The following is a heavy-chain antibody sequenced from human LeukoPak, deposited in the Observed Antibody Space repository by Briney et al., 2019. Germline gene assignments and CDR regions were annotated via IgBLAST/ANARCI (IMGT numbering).Heavy chain of an antibody. J-gene: IGHJ6*02. CDR2: IYYSGST. D-gene: IGHD3-22*01. V-gene: IGHV4-59*01. CDR3: ARDLIDYYYGMDV. CDR1: GGSISSYY. Sequence: SETLSLTCTVSGGSISSYYWSWIRQPPGKGLEWIGYIYYSGSTNYNPSLKSRVTISVDTSKNQFSLKLSSVTAADTAVYYCARDLIDYYYGMDVWGQETTVTVSS.